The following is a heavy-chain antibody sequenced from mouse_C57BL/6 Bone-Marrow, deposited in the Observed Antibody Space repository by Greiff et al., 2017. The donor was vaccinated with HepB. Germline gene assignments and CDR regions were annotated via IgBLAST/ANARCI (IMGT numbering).Heavy chain of an antibody. CDR2: ISYDGSN. CDR1: GYSITSGYY. J-gene: IGHJ3*01. D-gene: IGHD2-1*01. CDR3: ARGAIYYGNSWFAY. Sequence: ESGPGLVKPSQSLSLTCSVTGYSITSGYYWNWIRQFPGNKLEWMGYISYDGSNNYNPSLKNRISITHDTSKNQFFLKLNSVTTEDTATYYCARGAIYYGNSWFAYWGQGTLVTVSA. V-gene: IGHV3-6*01.